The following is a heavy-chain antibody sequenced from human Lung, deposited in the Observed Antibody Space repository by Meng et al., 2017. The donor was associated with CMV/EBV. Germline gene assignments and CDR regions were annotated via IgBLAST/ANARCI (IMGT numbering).Heavy chain of an antibody. D-gene: IGHD2-15*01. Sequence: GGSLRLXCKPSGYNFTTYWIGWVRQMPGKGLEWMGIIWPGDSDTRYSPSFQGHVTISVDKSISVAYLQWSSLKASDTAMYYCARRDRSYAADVGGQGTTVTVSS. J-gene: IGHJ6*02. V-gene: IGHV5-51*01. CDR1: GYNFTTYW. CDR2: IWPGDSDT. CDR3: ARRDRSYAADV.